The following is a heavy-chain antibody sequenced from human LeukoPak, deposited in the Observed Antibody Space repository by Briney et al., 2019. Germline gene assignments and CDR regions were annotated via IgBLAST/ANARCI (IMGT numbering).Heavy chain of an antibody. V-gene: IGHV4-34*01. D-gene: IGHD6-25*01. CDR2: INHSGST. CDR1: GGSFSGYY. Sequence: PSETLSLTCAVYGGSFSGYYWSWIRQPLGKGLEWIGDINHSGSTNFNPSLKSRLTMSVDLSENHVSLKLTSVTAADTAVYYCAREGGFYRPLDYSGQGTLVTVSS. CDR3: AREGGFYRPLDY. J-gene: IGHJ4*02.